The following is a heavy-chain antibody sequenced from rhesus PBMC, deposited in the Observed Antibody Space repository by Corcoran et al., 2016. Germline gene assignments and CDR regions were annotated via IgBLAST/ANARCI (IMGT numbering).Heavy chain of an antibody. Sequence: QLQLQESGPGLVKPSETLSLTCAVSGGSISSNYWSWIRQPPGKGLEWIGRISGSGGSTDYNPSLKSRVTISTDTSKNQFSLKLSSVTAADTAVDYCARDAIVVVFTALFDYWGQGVLVTVSS. V-gene: IGHV4-173*01. CDR3: ARDAIVVVFTALFDY. CDR1: GGSISSNY. CDR2: ISGSGGST. J-gene: IGHJ4*01. D-gene: IGHD2-27*01.